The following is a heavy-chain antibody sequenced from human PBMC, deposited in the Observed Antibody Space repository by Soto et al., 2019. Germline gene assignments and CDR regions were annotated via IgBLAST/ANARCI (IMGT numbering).Heavy chain of an antibody. Sequence: QLQMQESGPGLGKPSETLSLTCTGSGGSISRSRYYWGWIRQPPGKGLEWIGGIYYSGSTHYNPSLQRRVTISVDTSKNQFSLKLSSVTAADTAVYYCATLWFGAADYWGQGTLVTVSS. J-gene: IGHJ4*02. CDR3: ATLWFGAADY. CDR1: GGSISRSRYY. D-gene: IGHD3-10*01. V-gene: IGHV4-39*01. CDR2: IYYSGST.